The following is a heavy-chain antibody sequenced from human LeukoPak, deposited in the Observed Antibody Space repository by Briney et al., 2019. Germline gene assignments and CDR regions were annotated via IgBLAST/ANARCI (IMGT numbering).Heavy chain of an antibody. Sequence: CXASGFTFSGSAMHWVRQASGKGLEWVGRIRSKANSYATAYAASVKGKFTSSRDESKNKAYLQMNSLKNEDKDVYYXTRXLGXXXXQDWGQXTLVTVSS. V-gene: IGHV3-73*01. J-gene: IGHJ4*02. CDR2: IRSKANSYAT. CDR1: GFTFSGSA. CDR3: TRXLGXXXXQD.